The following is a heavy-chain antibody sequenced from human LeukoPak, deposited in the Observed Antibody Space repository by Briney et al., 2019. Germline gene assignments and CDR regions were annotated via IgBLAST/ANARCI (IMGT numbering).Heavy chain of an antibody. CDR1: GFTFSDYY. J-gene: IGHJ3*02. Sequence: GGSLRLSCAASGFTFSDYYMSWIRQAPGKGLEWVSYISSSGSTIYYADSVKGRFTISRDNAKNSLYLQMNSLRAEDTAVYYCARVKNLPDSRTARDCSGGSCYSGAFDIWGQGTMVTVSS. CDR2: ISSSGSTI. V-gene: IGHV3-11*04. CDR3: ARVKNLPDSRTARDCSGGSCYSGAFDI. D-gene: IGHD2-15*01.